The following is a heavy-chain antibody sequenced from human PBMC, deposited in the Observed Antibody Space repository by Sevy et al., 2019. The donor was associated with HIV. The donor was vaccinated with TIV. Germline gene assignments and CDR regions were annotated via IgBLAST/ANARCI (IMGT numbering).Heavy chain of an antibody. CDR3: ARDLSYYGSGRWDWFDP. CDR2: IYYSGST. J-gene: IGHJ5*02. Sequence: SETLSVTCTVSGGSVSSGSYYWSWIRQPPGKGLEWIGYIYYSGSTNYNPSLKSRVTISVDTSKNQFSLKLSSVTAADTAVYYCARDLSYYGSGRWDWFDPGGQGTLVTVSS. CDR1: GGSVSSGSYY. V-gene: IGHV4-61*01. D-gene: IGHD3-10*01.